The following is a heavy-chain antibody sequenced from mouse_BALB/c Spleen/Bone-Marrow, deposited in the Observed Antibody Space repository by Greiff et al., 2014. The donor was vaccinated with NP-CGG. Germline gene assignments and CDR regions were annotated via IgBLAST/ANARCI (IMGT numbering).Heavy chain of an antibody. CDR2: IDPANGNS. Sequence: VQLQQSGAELVKPGASVKLSCTASGFNIKDTYMHWVKQRPEQGLEWIGGIDPANGNSKYDPKFQGKATITADTSSNTAYLQLSSLTSEDTAVYYCAFITTVVEYYFDYWGQGTTLTVSS. D-gene: IGHD1-1*01. CDR3: AFITTVVEYYFDY. V-gene: IGHV14-3*02. J-gene: IGHJ2*01. CDR1: GFNIKDTY.